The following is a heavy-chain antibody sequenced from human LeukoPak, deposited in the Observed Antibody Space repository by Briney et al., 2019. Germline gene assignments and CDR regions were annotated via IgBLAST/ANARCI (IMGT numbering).Heavy chain of an antibody. D-gene: IGHD3-22*01. CDR1: GYTFTSYA. CDR3: ARFTSGYYGYFDY. Sequence: ASVKVSCKASGYTFTSYAMNWVRQAPGQGLEWMGWINPNSGGTNYAQKFQGRVTMTRDTSISTAYMELSRLRSDDTAVYYCARFTSGYYGYFDYWGQGTLVTVSS. CDR2: INPNSGGT. J-gene: IGHJ4*02. V-gene: IGHV1-2*02.